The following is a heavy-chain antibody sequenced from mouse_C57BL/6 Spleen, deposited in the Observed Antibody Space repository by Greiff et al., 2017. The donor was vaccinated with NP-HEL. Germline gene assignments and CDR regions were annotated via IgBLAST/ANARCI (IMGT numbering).Heavy chain of an antibody. V-gene: IGHV14-4*01. Sequence: EVQLQQSGAELVRPGASVKLSCTASGFNIKDDYMHWVKQRPEQGLEWIGWIDPENGDTEYASKFQGKATITADTSSNTAYLQLSSLTSEDTAVYYCTTNGNYAWDQGTTLTVSS. J-gene: IGHJ2*01. CDR1: GFNIKDDY. CDR3: TTNGNYA. CDR2: IDPENGDT. D-gene: IGHD2-1*01.